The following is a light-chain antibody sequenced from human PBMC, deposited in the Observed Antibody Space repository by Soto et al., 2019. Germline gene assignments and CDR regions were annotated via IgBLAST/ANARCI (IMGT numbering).Light chain of an antibody. CDR2: VAS. CDR3: QQFNNWPPT. J-gene: IGKJ5*01. CDR1: QSVATN. V-gene: IGKV3-15*01. Sequence: EIVLTQSPGTLSLSPGERATLSCRASQSVATNLAWYQQKPGQAPRLLIYVASYRATGIPARFSGSGSGTEYTLTISNLQAEDFAVYYCQQFNNWPPTFGQGTRLEIK.